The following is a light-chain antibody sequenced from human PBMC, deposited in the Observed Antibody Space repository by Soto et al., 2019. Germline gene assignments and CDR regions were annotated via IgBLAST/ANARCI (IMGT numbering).Light chain of an antibody. V-gene: IGKV1-5*03. CDR1: QSLITS. CDR2: KAS. CDR3: QQDKSYPIT. Sequence: DIQMTQSPSTLSASVGDRVTITCRASQSLITSLAWYQQKSGKAPKLLIYKASSLESGVPSRFSGRGSGTEFTLTISSLQPDDFATYYCQQDKSYPITFGQGTRLEIK. J-gene: IGKJ5*01.